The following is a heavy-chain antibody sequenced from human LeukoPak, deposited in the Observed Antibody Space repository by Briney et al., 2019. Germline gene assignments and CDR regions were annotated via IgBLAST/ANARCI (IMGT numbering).Heavy chain of an antibody. J-gene: IGHJ2*01. CDR1: GGSISSYY. V-gene: IGHV4-59*08. CDR3: ARHPLGSQDWYFDL. D-gene: IGHD1-26*01. Sequence: SETLSLTCTVSGGSISSYYWSWIRQPPGKGLEWIGYIYYSGSTNYNPSLKSRVNISVDTSKNQFSLKLSSVTAADTAVYYCARHPLGSQDWYFDLWGRGTLVTVSS. CDR2: IYYSGST.